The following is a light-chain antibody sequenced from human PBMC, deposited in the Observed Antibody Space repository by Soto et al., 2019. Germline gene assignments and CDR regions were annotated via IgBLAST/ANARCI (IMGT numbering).Light chain of an antibody. CDR1: QSVSSSY. CDR3: QQYGSSPVT. J-gene: IGKJ1*01. CDR2: GAS. V-gene: IGKV3-20*01. Sequence: EIVLTQSPGTLSLSPGERATLSCRASQSVSSSYLAWYQRKPGQAPRLLIYGASSRATGIPDRFSGSGSGTDFTLSISSLEPEDFAVYYCQQYGSSPVTFGQGTKVEIK.